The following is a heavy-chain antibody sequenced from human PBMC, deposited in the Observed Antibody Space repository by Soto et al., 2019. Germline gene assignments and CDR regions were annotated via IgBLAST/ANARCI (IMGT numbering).Heavy chain of an antibody. CDR1: GFTFSSYA. V-gene: IGHV3-23*01. D-gene: IGHD6-13*01. CDR3: ATIPTYSSSWYWHY. CDR2: ISGSGGST. Sequence: GGSLRLSCAASGFTFSSYAMSWVRQAPGKGLEWVSAISGSGGSTYYADSVKGRFTISRDNSKNTLYLQMNSLRAEDTAVYYCATIPTYSSSWYWHYWGQGTLVTVSS. J-gene: IGHJ4*02.